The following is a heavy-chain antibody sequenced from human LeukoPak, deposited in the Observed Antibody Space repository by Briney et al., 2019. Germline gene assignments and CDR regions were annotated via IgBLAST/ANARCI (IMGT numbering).Heavy chain of an antibody. Sequence: ASVKVSCKASGYTFTGCYMHWVRQAPGQGLEWMGWINPNSGGTNYAQKFQGRATMTRDTSISTAYMELSRLRSDDTAVYYCARDGGQFGVVILDYWGQGTLVTVSS. V-gene: IGHV1-2*02. J-gene: IGHJ4*02. CDR1: GYTFTGCY. D-gene: IGHD3-3*01. CDR3: ARDGGQFGVVILDY. CDR2: INPNSGGT.